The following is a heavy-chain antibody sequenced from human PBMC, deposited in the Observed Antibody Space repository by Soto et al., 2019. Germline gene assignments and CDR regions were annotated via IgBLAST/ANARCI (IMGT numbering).Heavy chain of an antibody. CDR1: GGSISSGGYY. D-gene: IGHD4-17*01. Sequence: PSETLSLTCTVSGGSISSGGYYWSWIRQHPGKGLEWIGYIYYSGSTNYNPSLKSRVTISVDTSKNQFSLKLSSVTAADTAVYYCASSIQGDYGGFDAFDIWGQGTMVTVSS. CDR3: ASSIQGDYGGFDAFDI. J-gene: IGHJ3*02. V-gene: IGHV4-31*03. CDR2: IYYSGST.